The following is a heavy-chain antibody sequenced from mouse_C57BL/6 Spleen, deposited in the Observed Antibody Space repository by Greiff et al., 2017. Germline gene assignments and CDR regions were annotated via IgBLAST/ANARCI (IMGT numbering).Heavy chain of an antibody. V-gene: IGHV7-3*01. CDR2: IRNKANGYTT. D-gene: IGHD2-3*01. Sequence: EVQGVESGGGLVQPGGSLSLSCAASGFTFTDYYMSWVRQPPGKALEWLGFIRNKANGYTTEYSASVKGRFTISRDNSQSILYLQMNALRAEDSATYYCARYGDGYFDYFDYWGQGTTLTVSS. CDR3: ARYGDGYFDYFDY. J-gene: IGHJ2*01. CDR1: GFTFTDYY.